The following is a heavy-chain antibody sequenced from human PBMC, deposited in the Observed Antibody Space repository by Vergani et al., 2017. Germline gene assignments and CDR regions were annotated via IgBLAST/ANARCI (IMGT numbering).Heavy chain of an antibody. J-gene: IGHJ4*02. V-gene: IGHV4-59*01. CDR1: GGSISSYY. Sequence: QVQLQESGPGLVKPSETLSLTCTVSGGSISSYYWSWIRQPPGTGLEWIGYIYYSGSTNYNPSLKSRVTISVDTSKNQFSLKLSSVTAADTAVYYCARESTYYYGSGSYYDYWGQGTLVTVSS. CDR2: IYYSGST. CDR3: ARESTYYYGSGSYYDY. D-gene: IGHD3-10*01.